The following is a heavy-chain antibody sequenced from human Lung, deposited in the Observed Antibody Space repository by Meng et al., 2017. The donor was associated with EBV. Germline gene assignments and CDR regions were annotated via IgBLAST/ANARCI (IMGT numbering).Heavy chain of an antibody. Sequence: QGRVVQAGAEVKKPGASVKVSCKASGGTFSSYAISWVRQAPGQGLEWMGGIIPIFGTANYAQKFQGRVTITADESTSTAYMELSSLRSEDTAVYYCARDQYYYDSSGYSAFDPWGQGTLVTVSS. CDR2: IIPIFGTA. D-gene: IGHD3-22*01. CDR1: GGTFSSYA. V-gene: IGHV1-69*01. J-gene: IGHJ5*02. CDR3: ARDQYYYDSSGYSAFDP.